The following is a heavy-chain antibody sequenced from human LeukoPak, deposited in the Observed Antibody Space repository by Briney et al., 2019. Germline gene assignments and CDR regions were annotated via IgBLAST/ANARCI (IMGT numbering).Heavy chain of an antibody. CDR2: IIPIFGTA. J-gene: IGHJ3*02. V-gene: IGHV1-69*01. D-gene: IGHD2-15*01. Sequence: SVKVSCKASGGAFSSYAISLVRQAPGQGLEWMGGIIPIFGTANYAQKFQGRVTITADESTSTAYMELSSLRSEDTAVYYCARCVVEDAFDIWGQGTMVTVSS. CDR3: ARCVVEDAFDI. CDR1: GGAFSSYA.